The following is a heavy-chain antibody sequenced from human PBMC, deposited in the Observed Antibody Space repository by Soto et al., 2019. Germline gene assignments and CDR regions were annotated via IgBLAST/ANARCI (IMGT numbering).Heavy chain of an antibody. Sequence: SETLSLTCTISGGSISKYYWNWIRQPPGQGLEWIGSIYYTGSTKYNPSLKSRVTISVDTSKNHFSLRLTSVTAADTAVYYCARGPPYSNGWYVNYWGQGTVVTVSS. D-gene: IGHD6-19*01. CDR2: IYYTGST. J-gene: IGHJ4*02. CDR3: ARGPPYSNGWYVNY. CDR1: GGSISKYY. V-gene: IGHV4-59*01.